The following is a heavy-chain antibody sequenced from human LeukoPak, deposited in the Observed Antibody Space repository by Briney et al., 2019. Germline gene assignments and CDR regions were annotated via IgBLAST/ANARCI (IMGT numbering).Heavy chain of an antibody. Sequence: PSETLSLTCTVSGGSISSSSYYWGWIRQPPGKGLEWIGSIYYSGSTYYHPSLKSRLTISVDTSKNQFSLTLSSVTAADTAVYYCARLTGYSSRGVDYWGQGTLVTVSS. CDR3: ARLTGYSSRGVDY. V-gene: IGHV4-39*07. CDR2: IYYSGST. D-gene: IGHD6-13*01. J-gene: IGHJ4*02. CDR1: GGSISSSSYY.